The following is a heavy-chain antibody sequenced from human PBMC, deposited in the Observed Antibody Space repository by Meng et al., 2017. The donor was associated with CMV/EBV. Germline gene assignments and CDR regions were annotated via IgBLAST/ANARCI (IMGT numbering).Heavy chain of an antibody. D-gene: IGHD2-15*01. CDR3: ARGVRTIQAAEYDY. CDR2: ISWNSGST. CDR1: GFTFDDYA. J-gene: IGHJ4*02. V-gene: IGHV3-9*01. Sequence: SLKISCAASGFTFDDYAMHWVRQAPGKGLEWVSGISWNSGSTGYADSVKGRFTISRDNAKNSLYLQMNSLRAEDTAVYYCARGVRTIQAAEYDYWGQGTLVTVSS.